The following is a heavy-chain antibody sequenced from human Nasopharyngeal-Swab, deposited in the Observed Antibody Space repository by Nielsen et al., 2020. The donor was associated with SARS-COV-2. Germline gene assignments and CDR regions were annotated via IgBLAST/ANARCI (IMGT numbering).Heavy chain of an antibody. CDR2: ISGSGGRT. CDR3: ARYDDYYDSSGYAY. D-gene: IGHD3-22*01. J-gene: IGHJ4*02. Sequence: WIRQPPGKGLEWVSVISGSGGRTYYADSVKGRFTISRDNSKNTLYPQMNSLRAEDTAVYYCARYDDYYDSSGYAYWGQGTLVTVSS. V-gene: IGHV3-23*01.